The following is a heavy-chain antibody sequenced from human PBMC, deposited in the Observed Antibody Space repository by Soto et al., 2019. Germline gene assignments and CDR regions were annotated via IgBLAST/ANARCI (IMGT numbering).Heavy chain of an antibody. D-gene: IGHD4-17*01. CDR2: ISTYNGET. CDR1: GYTFANFG. CDR3: ARGLRVDY. J-gene: IGHJ4*02. V-gene: IGHV1-18*01. Sequence: QVQLVQSGAEVKKPGASVKVSCRTSGYTFANFGISWVRQAPGQGLEWMGWISTYNGETNSAQHFQDRVTMTMDTSATTAYMELRSLGSDDTGMYYCARGLRVDYWGQGTLVTVSS.